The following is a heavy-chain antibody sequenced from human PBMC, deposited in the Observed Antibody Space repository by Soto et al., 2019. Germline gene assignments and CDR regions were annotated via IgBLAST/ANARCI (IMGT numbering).Heavy chain of an antibody. D-gene: IGHD2-8*01. V-gene: IGHV4-31*03. J-gene: IGHJ4*02. Sequence: QVQLQESGPGLVKPSQTLSLTCTVSGGSVSSGGYYWSWIRQHPGTGLEWIGYIYYSGTTYFNPYLKGRASISLATSKNEFSLKLTSVTAADTAVYYCARRALPQCINGVCYKDGFWDYWGQGALVTVSS. CDR3: ARRALPQCINGVCYKDGFWDY. CDR2: IYYSGTT. CDR1: GGSVSSGGYY.